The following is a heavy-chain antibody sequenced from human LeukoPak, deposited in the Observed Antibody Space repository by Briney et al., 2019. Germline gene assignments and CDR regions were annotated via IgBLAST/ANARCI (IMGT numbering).Heavy chain of an antibody. CDR3: ASMVRGVIAGDY. Sequence: ASVKVSCKASGYTFTSYGISWVRQAPGQGLEWMGWISAYNGNTNYAQKLQGRVTMTTDTSTSTAYMELSSLRSEDTAVYYCASMVRGVIAGDYWGQGTLVTVSS. CDR2: ISAYNGNT. V-gene: IGHV1-18*01. J-gene: IGHJ4*02. D-gene: IGHD3-10*01. CDR1: GYTFTSYG.